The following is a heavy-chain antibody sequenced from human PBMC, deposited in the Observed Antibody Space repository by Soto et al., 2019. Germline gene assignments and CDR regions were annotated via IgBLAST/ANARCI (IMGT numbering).Heavy chain of an antibody. Sequence: GGSLRLSCAASGFTVSNNYMSWVRQASGKGLEWVSVIYSGGATHYADSVRGRFTISRDNSKNTLYLHMNSLRAEDTAVYYCAGDGRSDPFDYWGQGTLVTASS. CDR1: GFTVSNNY. J-gene: IGHJ4*02. V-gene: IGHV3-53*01. CDR3: AGDGRSDPFDY. CDR2: IYSGGAT. D-gene: IGHD1-1*01.